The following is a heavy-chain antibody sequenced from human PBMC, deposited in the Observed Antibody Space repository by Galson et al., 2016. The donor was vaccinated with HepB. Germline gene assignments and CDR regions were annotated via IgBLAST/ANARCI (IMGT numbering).Heavy chain of an antibody. V-gene: IGHV3-23*01. D-gene: IGHD3-22*01. CDR2: ISASGNNT. Sequence: SLRLSCAASGFTFSSYAMTWVRQAPGKGLEGVSVISASGNNTYYADSVKGRFTISRDNSKNTLYLQMSSLRAEDTALYHCVKVSHYDRGYYFDHWGQGTLVTVSS. CDR3: VKVSHYDRGYYFDH. CDR1: GFTFSSYA. J-gene: IGHJ4*02.